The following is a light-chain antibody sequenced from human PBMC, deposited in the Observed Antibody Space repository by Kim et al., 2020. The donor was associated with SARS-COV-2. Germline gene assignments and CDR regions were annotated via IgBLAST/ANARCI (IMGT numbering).Light chain of an antibody. J-gene: IGLJ3*02. CDR1: SSNVGTGT. Sequence: GQRVTISCSGSSSNVGTGTVNWFQQLPGTAPKPLIYNNNQRPSGVPDRFSGSRSGTSASLAISGLQSEDEADYYCAAWDGRLNGWVFGGGTQLTVL. V-gene: IGLV1-44*01. CDR3: AAWDGRLNGWV. CDR2: NNN.